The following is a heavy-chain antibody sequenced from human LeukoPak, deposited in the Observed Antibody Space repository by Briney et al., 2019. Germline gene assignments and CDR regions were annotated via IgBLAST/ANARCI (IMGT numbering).Heavy chain of an antibody. D-gene: IGHD6-13*01. J-gene: IGHJ4*02. V-gene: IGHV3-23*01. CDR3: AKGLLNVAAAGIDY. Sequence: GGSLRLSCAASGFTFSSYAMSWVRQAPGKGLEWVSAISGSGGSTYYADSVKGRFTISRDNSKNTLHLQMNSLRAEDTAVYYCAKGLLNVAAAGIDYWVQGTLVTVSS. CDR2: ISGSGGST. CDR1: GFTFSSYA.